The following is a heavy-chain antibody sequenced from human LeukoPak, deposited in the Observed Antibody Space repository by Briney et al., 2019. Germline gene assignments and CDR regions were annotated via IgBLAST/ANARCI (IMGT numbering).Heavy chain of an antibody. Sequence: SGTLSLTCAVSGGSISSSNWWSWVRQPPGKGLEWIGEIYHSGSTNYNPSLKSRVTIYIDTSKNHFSLKVTSVTAADTAIYYCARQKYIGRNNWFDAWGQGSLVTVSS. V-gene: IGHV4-4*02. J-gene: IGHJ5*02. CDR1: GGSISSSNW. D-gene: IGHD5-18*01. CDR2: IYHSGST. CDR3: ARQKYIGRNNWFDA.